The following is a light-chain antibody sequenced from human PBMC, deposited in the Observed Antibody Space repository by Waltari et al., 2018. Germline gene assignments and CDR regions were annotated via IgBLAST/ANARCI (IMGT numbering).Light chain of an antibody. CDR1: RFNLGSNT. CDR3: AAWDDSLNGYV. J-gene: IGLJ1*01. CDR2: GNS. V-gene: IGLV1-44*01. Sequence: QSVLTQPPSASGTPGQRVIISCSGSRFNLGSNTVNWHQQLPRTAPKLLIYGNSQRPSGVPDRFSGSKSGTSASLAISGLQSEDEADYYCAAWDDSLNGYVFGTGTKVTVL.